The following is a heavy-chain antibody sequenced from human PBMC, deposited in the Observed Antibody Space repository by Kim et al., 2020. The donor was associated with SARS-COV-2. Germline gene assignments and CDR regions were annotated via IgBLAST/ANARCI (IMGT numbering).Heavy chain of an antibody. J-gene: IGHJ3*02. Sequence: SRVTISVDTSKNQFSLKLSSVTAADTAVYYCARHTTSREEMATGNDAFDIWGQGTMVTVSS. D-gene: IGHD5-12*01. V-gene: IGHV4-59*08. CDR3: ARHTTSREEMATGNDAFDI.